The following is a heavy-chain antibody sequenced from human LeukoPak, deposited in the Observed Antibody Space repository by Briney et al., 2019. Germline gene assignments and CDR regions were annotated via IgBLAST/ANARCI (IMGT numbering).Heavy chain of an antibody. D-gene: IGHD3-9*01. V-gene: IGHV4-4*07. CDR3: AKTNGVANDILTGFYYFYYMDV. J-gene: IGHJ6*03. Sequence: SETLSLTCTVSGDSISTYYWSWIRQPAGKGLEWIGRIYTTGSANYNPSLKSRVTISGDMSKNQLSLKLSSVTAADTAVYYCAKTNGVANDILTGFYYFYYMDVWGNGTTVTVSS. CDR1: GDSISTYY. CDR2: IYTTGSA.